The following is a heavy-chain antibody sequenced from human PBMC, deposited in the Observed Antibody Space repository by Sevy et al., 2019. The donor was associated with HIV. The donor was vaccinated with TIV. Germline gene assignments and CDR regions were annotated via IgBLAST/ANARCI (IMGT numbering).Heavy chain of an antibody. Sequence: GGSLRLSCAASGFTPSTYGMHRVRQAPGKGLEWVAVIGYDGSNKYYADSVKGRFTISRDNSKNTLFLQMDSLRADDTAVYYCARDPRMYGDYLLAYFDYWGQGTLVTVSS. CDR2: IGYDGSNK. D-gene: IGHD2-8*01. V-gene: IGHV3-33*01. CDR3: ARDPRMYGDYLLAYFDY. J-gene: IGHJ4*02. CDR1: GFTPSTYG.